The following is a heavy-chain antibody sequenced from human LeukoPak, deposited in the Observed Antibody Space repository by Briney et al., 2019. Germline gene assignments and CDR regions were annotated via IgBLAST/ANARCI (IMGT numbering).Heavy chain of an antibody. CDR2: INHSGST. Sequence: SETRSLTCAVYGGSFSGYYWSWIRQPPGKGLEWIGEINHSGSTNYNPSLKSRVTISVDTSKNQFSLKLSSVTAADTAVYYCARSLITFGGVRRGNWFDPWGQGTLVTVSS. V-gene: IGHV4-34*01. CDR1: GGSFSGYY. CDR3: ARSLITFGGVRRGNWFDP. D-gene: IGHD3-16*01. J-gene: IGHJ5*02.